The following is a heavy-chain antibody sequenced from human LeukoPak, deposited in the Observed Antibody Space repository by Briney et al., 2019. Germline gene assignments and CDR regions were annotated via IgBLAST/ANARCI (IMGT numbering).Heavy chain of an antibody. J-gene: IGHJ4*02. CDR2: ISDGGGIT. D-gene: IGHD3-3*01. V-gene: IGHV3-23*01. CDR1: GFTFSTYA. CDR3: AKAMRGVYYRLEY. Sequence: GGSLRLSCAASGFTFSTYAMSWVRQAPGKGLEWVSIISDGGGITYYAASVKGRPTTSRDNIKTTLYQQMNSLIADDTAFYYCAKAMRGVYYRLEYWGQGTLASVSS.